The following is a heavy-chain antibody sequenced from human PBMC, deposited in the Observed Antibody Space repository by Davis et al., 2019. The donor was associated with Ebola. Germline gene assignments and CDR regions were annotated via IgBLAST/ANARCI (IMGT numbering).Heavy chain of an antibody. CDR2: VSSEGRDQ. Sequence: GGSLRLSCVVSGITFSSYGMHWVRQAPGKGLEWVAVVSSEGRDQYYADSVKGRFIVSRDNSKNTLYLQMNSLRADDTAVYYCAKLRDVWLNVYNMDVWGQGTLVTVSS. V-gene: IGHV3-30*18. CDR3: AKLRDVWLNVYNMDV. D-gene: IGHD1-1*01. J-gene: IGHJ6*02. CDR1: GITFSSYG.